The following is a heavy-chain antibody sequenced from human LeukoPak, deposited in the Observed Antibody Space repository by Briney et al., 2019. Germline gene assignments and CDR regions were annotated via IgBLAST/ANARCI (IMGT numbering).Heavy chain of an antibody. Sequence: GSSVKVSCKASGGTFSSYAISWVRQAPGQGLEWMGGIIPIFGTANYAQKFQGRVTITADESTSTAYMELSSLRSEDTAVYYCARGYCSGGSCYLALGYWGQGTLVTVSS. CDR2: IIPIFGTA. CDR3: ARGYCSGGSCYLALGY. D-gene: IGHD2-15*01. J-gene: IGHJ4*02. CDR1: GGTFSSYA. V-gene: IGHV1-69*01.